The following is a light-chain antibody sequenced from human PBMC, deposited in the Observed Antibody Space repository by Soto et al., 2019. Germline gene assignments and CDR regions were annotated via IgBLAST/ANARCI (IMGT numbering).Light chain of an antibody. Sequence: DIQMTQSPSTLSASVGDRVTITCRASQSITSWLAWYQQKPGKAPKLLIYKASSLESGVPSRFSGSVSGTEFTLTISSLQPADFATYYCQQYNNYSGTFGQGTKLEIK. CDR3: QQYNNYSGT. V-gene: IGKV1-5*03. J-gene: IGKJ2*01. CDR2: KAS. CDR1: QSITSW.